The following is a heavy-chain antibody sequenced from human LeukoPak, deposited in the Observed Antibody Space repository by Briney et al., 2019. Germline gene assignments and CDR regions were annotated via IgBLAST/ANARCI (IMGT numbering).Heavy chain of an antibody. V-gene: IGHV1-69*01. CDR3: AREPYCSGGSRSSAPLDY. CDR1: GGTFSSYA. J-gene: IGHJ4*02. CDR2: IIPIFGTA. D-gene: IGHD2-15*01. Sequence: ASVKVSCKASGGTFSSYAISWVRQAPGQGLEWMGGIIPIFGTANYAQKFQGRVTITADESTSTAYMELSSLRSEDTAVYYCAREPYCSGGSRSSAPLDYWGQGTLVTVSS.